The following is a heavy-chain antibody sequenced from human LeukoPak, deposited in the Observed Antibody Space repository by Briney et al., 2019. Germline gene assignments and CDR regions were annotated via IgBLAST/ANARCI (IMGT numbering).Heavy chain of an antibody. J-gene: IGHJ4*02. Sequence: GGSLRLSCAASGFTFSSYAMHWVRQAPGKGLEWVAVISYDGSNKYYADSVKGRFTISRDNAKNSLYLQMNSLRAEDTAVYYCARMFWSGSYYFDYWGQGTLVTVSS. V-gene: IGHV3-30-3*01. D-gene: IGHD3-3*01. CDR1: GFTFSSYA. CDR3: ARMFWSGSYYFDY. CDR2: ISYDGSNK.